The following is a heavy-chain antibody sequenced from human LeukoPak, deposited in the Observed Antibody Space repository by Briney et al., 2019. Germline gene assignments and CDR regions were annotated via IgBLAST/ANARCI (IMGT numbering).Heavy chain of an antibody. J-gene: IGHJ4*02. Sequence: SETLSLTCTVSGGSISSYYWSWIRQPPGKGLEWIGYIYTSGSTNYNPSLKGRVTISVDTSKNQFSLKLSSVTAADTAVYYCARDSDYYDSSGYYYVLDYWGQGTLVTVSS. V-gene: IGHV4-4*09. CDR3: ARDSDYYDSSGYYYVLDY. CDR2: IYTSGST. CDR1: GGSISSYY. D-gene: IGHD3-22*01.